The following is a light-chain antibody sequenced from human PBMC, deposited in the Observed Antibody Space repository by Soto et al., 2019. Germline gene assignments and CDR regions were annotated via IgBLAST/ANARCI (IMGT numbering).Light chain of an antibody. V-gene: IGKV3-20*01. CDR3: QRFGSPFT. J-gene: IGKJ3*01. CDR2: GAS. CDR1: QSVSSSY. Sequence: EIVLTQSPGTLSLSPGERATLSCRASQSVSSSYLAWYQHKPGQAPRLLIYGASTRATGIPDRFSGSGSGTDFTLTISRLEPEDFAVYYCQRFGSPFTFGPGTKVALK.